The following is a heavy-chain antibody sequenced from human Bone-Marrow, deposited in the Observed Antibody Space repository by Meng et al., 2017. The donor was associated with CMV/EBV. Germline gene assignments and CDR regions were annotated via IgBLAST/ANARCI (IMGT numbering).Heavy chain of an antibody. CDR3: ARWASYDFWSGYYIALDV. J-gene: IGHJ6*01. Sequence: ASVKVSCKASGYTFTSYDINWVRQATGQGLEWMGWMNPNSGNTGYAQKFQGRVTITADKSTSTAYMELSSLRSEDTAVYYCARWASYDFWSGYYIALDVWGQGTTVTGCS. CDR1: GYTFTSYD. V-gene: IGHV1-8*01. CDR2: MNPNSGNT. D-gene: IGHD3-3*01.